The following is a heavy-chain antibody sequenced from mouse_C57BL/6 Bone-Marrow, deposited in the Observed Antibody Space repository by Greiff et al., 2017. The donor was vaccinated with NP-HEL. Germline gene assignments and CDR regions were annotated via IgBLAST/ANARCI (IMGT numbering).Heavy chain of an antibody. CDR1: GYTFTDYE. CDR2: IDPETGGT. Sequence: VQLQESGAELVRPGASVTLSCKASGYTFTDYEMHWVKQTPVHGLEWIGAIDPETGGTAYNQKFKGKAILTADKSSSTAYMELRSLTSEDSAVYYCTRSSYYQAWFAYWGQGTLVTVSA. V-gene: IGHV1-15*01. D-gene: IGHD2-10*01. CDR3: TRSSYYQAWFAY. J-gene: IGHJ3*01.